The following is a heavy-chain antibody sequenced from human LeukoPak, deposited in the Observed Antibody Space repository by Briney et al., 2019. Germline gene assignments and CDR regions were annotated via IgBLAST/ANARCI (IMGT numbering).Heavy chain of an antibody. J-gene: IGHJ4*02. V-gene: IGHV4-61*02. CDR3: ARPKVWQLVFDY. CDR1: GGSISSGSYY. D-gene: IGHD6-6*01. Sequence: SETLSLTCTVSGGSISSGSYYWSWIRQPAGKGLEWIGRIYTSGSTNYNPSLKSRVTISVDTSKNQFSLKLSSVTAADTAVYYCARPKVWQLVFDYWGQGTLVTVSS. CDR2: IYTSGST.